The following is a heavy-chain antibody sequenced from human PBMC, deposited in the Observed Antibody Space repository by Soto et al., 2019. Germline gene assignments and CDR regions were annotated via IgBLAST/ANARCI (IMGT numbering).Heavy chain of an antibody. Sequence: QVKLVQSGAEVKKPGASVKVSCKASGYTFSSYDINWVRQATGQGLEWMGWLNPNSGDTGYAQKFQGRVTLTRNTSINTAYIELSSLTSYDTAVYYCATSGGGWYLYWGQGTLVTVSS. D-gene: IGHD6-19*01. CDR3: ATSGGGWYLY. J-gene: IGHJ4*02. CDR2: LNPNSGDT. V-gene: IGHV1-8*01. CDR1: GYTFSSYD.